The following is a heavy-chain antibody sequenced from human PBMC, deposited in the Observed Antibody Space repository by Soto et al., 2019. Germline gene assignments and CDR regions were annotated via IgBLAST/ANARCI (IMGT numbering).Heavy chain of an antibody. V-gene: IGHV3-30*18. CDR2: ISYDGSDK. CDR3: AKSPNFYCSSPNCYKYYFDY. D-gene: IGHD2-2*02. J-gene: IGHJ4*02. CDR1: GFTFNTYG. Sequence: GSLRLSCAASGFTFNTYGMHWVRQAPGKGLEWVAVISYDGSDKFYADSVKGRFTISRDNSKNTLYLQMSSLRPEDTAIYYCAKSPNFYCSSPNCYKYYFDYWGQGTLVTVSS.